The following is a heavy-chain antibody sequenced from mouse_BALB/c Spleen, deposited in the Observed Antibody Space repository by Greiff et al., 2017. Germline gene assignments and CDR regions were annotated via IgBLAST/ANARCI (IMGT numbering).Heavy chain of an antibody. CDR2: IDTSDSYT. V-gene: IGHV1-69*01. J-gene: IGHJ4*01. Sequence: VQLQQPGAELVMPGASVKMSCKASGYTFTDYWMHWVKQRPGQGLEWIGAIDTSDSYTSYNQKFKGKATLTVDESSSTAYMQLSSLTSEDSAVYYCARQGKIYYGYDYYAMDYWGQGTSVTVSS. CDR1: GYTFTDYW. CDR3: ARQGKIYYGYDYYAMDY. D-gene: IGHD2-2*01.